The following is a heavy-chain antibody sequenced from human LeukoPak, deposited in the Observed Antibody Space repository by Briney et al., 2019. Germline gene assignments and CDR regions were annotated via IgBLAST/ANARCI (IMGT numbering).Heavy chain of an antibody. V-gene: IGHV1-8*01. Sequence: GASVKVSCKASGYTFTSYDINWVRQATGQGLEWMGWMNPNSGNTSYAQKFQGRVTMTRNTSISTAYMELSSLRSEDTAVYYCARGQYSSGWYGYYYYYYMDVWGKGTTVTISS. D-gene: IGHD6-19*01. CDR3: ARGQYSSGWYGYYYYYYMDV. CDR2: MNPNSGNT. CDR1: GYTFTSYD. J-gene: IGHJ6*03.